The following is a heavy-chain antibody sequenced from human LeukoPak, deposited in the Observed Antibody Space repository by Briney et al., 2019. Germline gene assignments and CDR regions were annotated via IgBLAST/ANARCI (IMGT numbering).Heavy chain of an antibody. Sequence: GGSLRLSCAASGFTFSTYSMNWVRQAPGKGLEWVSSISSSSSYIYYADSVKGRFTISRDNAKNSLYLQMNSLRAEDTAVYYCARGHTVVQREDTLDYWGQGTLVTVSS. CDR2: ISSSSSYI. CDR1: GFTFSTYS. J-gene: IGHJ4*02. V-gene: IGHV3-21*01. D-gene: IGHD4-23*01. CDR3: ARGHTVVQREDTLDY.